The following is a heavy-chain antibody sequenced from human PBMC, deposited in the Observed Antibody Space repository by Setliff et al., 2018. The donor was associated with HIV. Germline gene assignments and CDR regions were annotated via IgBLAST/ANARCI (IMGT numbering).Heavy chain of an antibody. D-gene: IGHD3-16*01. CDR2: INIDGGST. CDR1: GFTLSSYA. Sequence: GGSLRLSCAASGFTLSSYAMSWVRQAPGKGLGWVSRINIDGGSTNYADSVKGRFTISRDNAKNTLYLQMNGLSAEDTAVYYCARDRFRGGVGTGLAEYWGQGTVVTVSS. CDR3: ARDRFRGGVGTGLAEY. V-gene: IGHV3-74*01. J-gene: IGHJ4*02.